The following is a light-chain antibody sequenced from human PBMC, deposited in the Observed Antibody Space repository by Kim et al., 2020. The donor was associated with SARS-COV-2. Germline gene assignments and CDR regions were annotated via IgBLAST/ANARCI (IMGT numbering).Light chain of an antibody. J-gene: IGLJ3*02. CDR1: SNNIGNQG. CDR3: SAWDSSLGAWV. Sequence: LTQPPSVSKGLRQTATLTCTGNSNNIGNQGAVWLQHHQGHPPKLLSYRNNNRPSGISERLSASRSGNTASLTITGLQPEDEADYYCSAWDSSLGAWVCGGGNQLTVL. CDR2: RNN. V-gene: IGLV10-54*01.